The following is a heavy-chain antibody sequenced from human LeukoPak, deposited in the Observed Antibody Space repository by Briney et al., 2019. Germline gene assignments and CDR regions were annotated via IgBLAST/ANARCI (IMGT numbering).Heavy chain of an antibody. Sequence: SETLSLTCTVSGASISRHYWNWIRQPPGKGLEWIGYIYYSGSATYNPSLKSRVTISVDTSKNQFSLKLSSVAAADTAVYYCARTPGIAVAGTVYFDYWGQGTLVTVSS. J-gene: IGHJ4*02. V-gene: IGHV4-59*11. CDR1: GASISRHY. D-gene: IGHD6-19*01. CDR3: ARTPGIAVAGTVYFDY. CDR2: IYYSGSA.